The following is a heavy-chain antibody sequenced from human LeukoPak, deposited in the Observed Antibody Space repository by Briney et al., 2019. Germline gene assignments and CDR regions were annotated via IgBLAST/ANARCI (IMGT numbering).Heavy chain of an antibody. Sequence: GESLRLSCAASGFTFRNYVIHWVRQAPGKGLEWVAVTSSDLNVKLYADSVKGRFTISRDNSRSTLYLQMNSPRPEDTAIYYCAREGYYGSGSPPSLYFDYWGQGTLVTVSS. J-gene: IGHJ4*02. CDR1: GFTFRNYV. CDR2: TSSDLNVK. V-gene: IGHV3-30-3*01. D-gene: IGHD3-10*01. CDR3: AREGYYGSGSPPSLYFDY.